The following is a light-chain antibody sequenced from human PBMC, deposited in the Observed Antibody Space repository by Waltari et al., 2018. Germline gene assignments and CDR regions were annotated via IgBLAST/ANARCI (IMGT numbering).Light chain of an antibody. V-gene: IGKV1-39*01. CDR1: QSVSYY. Sequence: DVQMTQSPSSLSASVGDRVTITCRASQSVSYYLNWYQQKAGQAPTLLVYVASSLETGVPSRFSGSGSGTNFTLTISNLQPEEFATYLCQQTYNAPLTFGGGTKVEIK. CDR2: VAS. J-gene: IGKJ4*01. CDR3: QQTYNAPLT.